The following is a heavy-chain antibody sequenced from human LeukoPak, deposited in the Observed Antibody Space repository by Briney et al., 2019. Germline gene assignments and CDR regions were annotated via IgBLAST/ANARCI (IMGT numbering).Heavy chain of an antibody. CDR3: ARAPPGYSSSWVDY. CDR1: GGSISSSSYY. CDR2: IYYSGST. D-gene: IGHD6-13*01. J-gene: IGHJ4*02. Sequence: QASETLSLTCTVSGGSISSSSYYWSWIRQPPGKGLEWIGYIYYSGSTNYNPSLKSRVTISVDTSKNQFSLKLSSVTAADTAVYYCARAPPGYSSSWVDYWGQGTLVTVSS. V-gene: IGHV4-61*01.